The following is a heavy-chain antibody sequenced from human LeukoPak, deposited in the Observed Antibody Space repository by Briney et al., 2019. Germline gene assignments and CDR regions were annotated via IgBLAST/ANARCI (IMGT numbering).Heavy chain of an antibody. CDR3: ARWIHDSAAWRLDY. Sequence: PGGSLRLSCAASRFTFSNYYMSWVRQAPGKGLEWVANIRQYASAVFQVDSLKGRFTVSRDNTKNSLYLQMSSLRVEDTAVYYCARWIHDSAAWRLDYWGRGALVTVSS. J-gene: IGHJ4*02. CDR2: IRQYASAV. CDR1: RFTFSNYY. D-gene: IGHD3-22*01. V-gene: IGHV3-7*04.